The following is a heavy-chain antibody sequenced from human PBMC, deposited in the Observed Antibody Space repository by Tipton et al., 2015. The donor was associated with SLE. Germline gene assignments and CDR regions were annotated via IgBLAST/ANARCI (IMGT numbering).Heavy chain of an antibody. D-gene: IGHD3-22*01. Sequence: SLRLSCAASGFTVSSNYMSWVRQAPGKGLEWVSVIYSGGSTYYADSVKGRFTISRDNSKNTLYLQMNSLRAEDTAVYYCARGRLVVITEEAFDIWGQGTMVTVSS. J-gene: IGHJ3*02. CDR1: GFTVSSNY. CDR2: IYSGGST. CDR3: ARGRLVVITEEAFDI. V-gene: IGHV3-66*01.